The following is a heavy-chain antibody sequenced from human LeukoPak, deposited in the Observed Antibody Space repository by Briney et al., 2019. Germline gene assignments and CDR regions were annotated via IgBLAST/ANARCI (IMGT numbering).Heavy chain of an antibody. CDR2: ISGDGGST. D-gene: IGHD6-19*01. V-gene: IGHV3-43*02. CDR1: GFTFDDYA. CDR3: AKTGYSSGWTAEYFQH. J-gene: IGHJ1*01. Sequence: GGSLRLSCAASGFTFDDYAMHWVRQAPGKGLEWVSLISGDGGSTYYADSVKGRFTISRDNSKNSLYLQMNSLRTEDTALYYCAKTGYSSGWTAEYFQHWGQGTQVTVSS.